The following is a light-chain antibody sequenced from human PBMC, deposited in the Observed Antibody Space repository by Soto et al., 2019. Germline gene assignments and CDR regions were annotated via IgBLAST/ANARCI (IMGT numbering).Light chain of an antibody. J-gene: IGKJ1*01. CDR3: QQYNNWPRT. CDR1: PSVNSN. Sequence: EIVLTPSPGTLSLSPGPSLSLSCRASPSVNSNYLAWYQQKPGQAPRLLIYGASTRATGIPARFSGSGSGTEFTLTISSLQSEDFAVYYCQQYNNWPRTFGQGTKVDIK. V-gene: IGKV3-15*01. CDR2: GAS.